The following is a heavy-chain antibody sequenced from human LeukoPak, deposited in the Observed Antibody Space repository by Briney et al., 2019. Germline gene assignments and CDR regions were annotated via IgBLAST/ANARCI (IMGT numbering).Heavy chain of an antibody. CDR2: ISGGGGST. J-gene: IGHJ4*02. Sequence: GGSLRLSCAASGFAFSNYAMSWVRQAPGKGLEWVSAISGGGGSTYYADSVKGRFTISRANSKNTLYLQMNSLRAEDTAVYYCAKPPRYCSSTSCSYFDYWGQGTLVTVSS. V-gene: IGHV3-23*01. D-gene: IGHD2-2*01. CDR3: AKPPRYCSSTSCSYFDY. CDR1: GFAFSNYA.